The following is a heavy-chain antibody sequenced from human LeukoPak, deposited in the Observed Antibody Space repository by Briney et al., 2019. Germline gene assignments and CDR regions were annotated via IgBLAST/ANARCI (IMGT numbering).Heavy chain of an antibody. CDR1: GFAFSTYS. V-gene: IGHV4-34*01. Sequence: GSLRLSCAASGFAFSTYSMNWVRQSPGKGLEWIGEGSDRGGTKFNPSLKGRVTISADPSKNQFSLNLYSVTAADTAVYHCAMNGQSGFSFDPWGQGTLVTVSS. J-gene: IGHJ5*02. D-gene: IGHD1-26*01. CDR3: AMNGQSGFSFDP. CDR2: GSDRGGT.